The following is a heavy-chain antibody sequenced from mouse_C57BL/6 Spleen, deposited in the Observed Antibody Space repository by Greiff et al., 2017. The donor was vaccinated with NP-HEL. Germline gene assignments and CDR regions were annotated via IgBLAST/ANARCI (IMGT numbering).Heavy chain of an antibody. V-gene: IGHV1-52*01. D-gene: IGHD2-4*01. CDR2: IDPSDSET. Sequence: VQLQQPGAELVRPGSSVKLSCKASGYTFTSYWMHWVKQRPIQGLEWIGNIDPSDSETHYNQKFKDKATLTVDKSSSTAYMQLSSLTSEDSAVYYCARDYYDYDGTFPFAYWGQGTLVTVSA. CDR1: GYTFTSYW. J-gene: IGHJ3*01. CDR3: ARDYYDYDGTFPFAY.